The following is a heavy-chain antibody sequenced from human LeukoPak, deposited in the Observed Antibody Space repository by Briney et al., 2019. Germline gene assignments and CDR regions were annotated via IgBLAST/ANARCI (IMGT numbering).Heavy chain of an antibody. V-gene: IGHV4-61*01. D-gene: IGHD2-2*01. Sequence: SETLSLTCTVSGGSVSSGSYYWSWIRQPPGKGLEWIGYIYYSGSTNYNPSLKSRVTISVDTSKNQFSLTLSSVTAADTAVYYCAKYPGGINRWFDPWGQGTLVTVSS. CDR3: AKYPGGINRWFDP. J-gene: IGHJ5*02. CDR1: GGSVSSGSYY. CDR2: IYYSGST.